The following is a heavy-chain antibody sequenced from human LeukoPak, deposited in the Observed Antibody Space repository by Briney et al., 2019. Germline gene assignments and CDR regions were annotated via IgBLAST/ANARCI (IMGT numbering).Heavy chain of an antibody. CDR2: IGVSRGDT. CDR1: GFTFTTSV. Sequence: PGGSLRLSCAASGFTFTTSVMSWVRQAPGKGLEWVSTIGVSRGDTYYADSVKGRFTISRDTSKSTLYLQMDSLRAEDTALYYCAKRDGSGSQGRYFDYWGQGTLVTVSS. J-gene: IGHJ4*02. D-gene: IGHD3-10*01. V-gene: IGHV3-23*01. CDR3: AKRDGSGSQGRYFDY.